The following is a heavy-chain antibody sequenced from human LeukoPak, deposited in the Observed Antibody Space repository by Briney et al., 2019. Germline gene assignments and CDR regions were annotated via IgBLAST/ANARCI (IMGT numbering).Heavy chain of an antibody. CDR1: GGSISSGTYY. Sequence: SETLSLTCIVSGGSISSGTYYRGWIRQPPGKGLEWIGSMYYSGGTYYNPSLKSRVTISVDTSKNQFSLKLSSVTAADTAVYYCARHSGSYPFEYWGQGTLVTVSS. D-gene: IGHD3-16*02. CDR2: MYYSGGT. J-gene: IGHJ4*02. V-gene: IGHV4-39*01. CDR3: ARHSGSYPFEY.